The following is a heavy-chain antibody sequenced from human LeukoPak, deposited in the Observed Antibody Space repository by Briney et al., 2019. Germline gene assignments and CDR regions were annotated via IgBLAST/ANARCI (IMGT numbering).Heavy chain of an antibody. Sequence: SETLSLTCTVSGGSISSYYWSWIRQPPGKGLEWIGYIYYSGSTNYNPSLKSRVTISVDTSKNQFSLKLSSVTAADTAVYYCARSLVVVTAIHFDYWGQGTLVTVSS. V-gene: IGHV4-59*01. CDR1: GGSISSYY. CDR3: ARSLVVVTAIHFDY. D-gene: IGHD2-21*02. CDR2: IYYSGST. J-gene: IGHJ4*02.